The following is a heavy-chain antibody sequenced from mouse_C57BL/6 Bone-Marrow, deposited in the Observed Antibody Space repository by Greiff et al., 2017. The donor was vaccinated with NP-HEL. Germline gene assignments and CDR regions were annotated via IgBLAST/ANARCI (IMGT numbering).Heavy chain of an antibody. D-gene: IGHD4-1*01. CDR2: IYPGDGDT. CDR3: ARKRVGRYFDV. V-gene: IGHV1-80*01. Sequence: VQLQQSGASVKISCKTSDYAFSSYWMNWVKQRPGKGLEWIGQIYPGDGDTNYNGKFKGKATLTADKSSSTVYMQLSSLTSEDSAVYFCARKRVGRYFDVWGTGTTVTVSS. J-gene: IGHJ1*03. CDR1: DYAFSSYW.